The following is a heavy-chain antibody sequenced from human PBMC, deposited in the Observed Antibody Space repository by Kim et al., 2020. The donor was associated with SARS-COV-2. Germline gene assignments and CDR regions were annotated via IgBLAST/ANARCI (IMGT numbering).Heavy chain of an antibody. Sequence: GGSLRLSCAASGFTFNNYAMSWVRQAPGKGLEWVSGIRDSGGSTKYADSVKCRFSISRDNSKNTLYLQMDSLRAEDTAVYYCAKVTSGNSGWFEYFQHWGQGTLVTVSS. CDR1: GFTFNNYA. CDR3: AKVTSGNSGWFEYFQH. V-gene: IGHV3-23*01. CDR2: IRDSGGST. D-gene: IGHD6-19*01. J-gene: IGHJ1*01.